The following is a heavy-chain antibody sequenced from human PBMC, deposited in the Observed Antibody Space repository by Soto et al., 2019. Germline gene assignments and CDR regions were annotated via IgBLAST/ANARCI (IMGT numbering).Heavy chain of an antibody. CDR3: AKEGTYYDFWSGYYNFDY. CDR1: GFTFSSYA. J-gene: IGHJ4*02. D-gene: IGHD3-3*01. Sequence: VGSLRLSCAASGFTFSSYAMSWVRQAPVKVLEWVSAISGSGGSTYYADSVKGRFTISRDNSKNTLYLQMNSLRAEDTAVYYCAKEGTYYDFWSGYYNFDYWGQGTLVTVSS. V-gene: IGHV3-23*01. CDR2: ISGSGGST.